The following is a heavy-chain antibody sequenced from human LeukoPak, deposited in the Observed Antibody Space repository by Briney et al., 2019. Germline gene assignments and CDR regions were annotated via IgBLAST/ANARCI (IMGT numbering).Heavy chain of an antibody. J-gene: IGHJ4*02. Sequence: GGSLRLSCTASGFTFSDLYMTWIRQAPGKGLEWLSCISSSDGAVYYADSVKGRFTISRDNAKNSLYLQMNSLRADDTALYYCARTSAWAYYFDYWGQGTLVTVSS. CDR2: ISSSDGAV. V-gene: IGHV3-11*01. D-gene: IGHD6-19*01. CDR1: GFTFSDLY. CDR3: ARTSAWAYYFDY.